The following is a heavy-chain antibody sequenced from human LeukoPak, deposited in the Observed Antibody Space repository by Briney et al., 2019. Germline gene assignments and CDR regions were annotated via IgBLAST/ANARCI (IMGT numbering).Heavy chain of an antibody. Sequence: GESLKISCKGSGYSFTSYWIGWVRQMPGKGLEWMGIIYPGDSDTRYSPSFQGQVTISADKSISTAYLQWSSLKASDTAMYYCARSNDYGDYSGPFDYWGQGTLVTVSS. CDR2: IYPGDSDT. CDR3: ARSNDYGDYSGPFDY. CDR1: GYSFTSYW. J-gene: IGHJ4*02. V-gene: IGHV5-51*01. D-gene: IGHD4-17*01.